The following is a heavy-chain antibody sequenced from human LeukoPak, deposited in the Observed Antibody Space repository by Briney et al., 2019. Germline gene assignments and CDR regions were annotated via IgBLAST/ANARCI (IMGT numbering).Heavy chain of an antibody. V-gene: IGHV3-23*01. Sequence: GGSLRLSCAASGFTFSSYGMSWVRQAPGKWLEWVSAISGSGGSTYYADSVKGRFTISRDNSKNTLYLQMNSLRAEDTAVYYCARIRGSGSYYHFDYWGQGTLVTVSS. D-gene: IGHD1-26*01. CDR3: ARIRGSGSYYHFDY. CDR1: GFTFSSYG. J-gene: IGHJ4*02. CDR2: ISGSGGST.